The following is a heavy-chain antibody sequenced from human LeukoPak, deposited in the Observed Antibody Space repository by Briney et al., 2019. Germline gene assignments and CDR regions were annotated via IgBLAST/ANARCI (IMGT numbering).Heavy chain of an antibody. CDR2: IDPSDSYT. Sequence: AGESLKISCKGSGYSFTSYWISWVRQMPGKGLEWMGRIDPSDSYTNYSPSFQGQVTISADKSISTAYLQWSSLKASDTAMYYCARQRSNWNYSYYYYGMDVWGQGTTVTVSS. CDR3: ARQRSNWNYSYYYYGMDV. CDR1: GYSFTSYW. D-gene: IGHD1-7*01. J-gene: IGHJ6*02. V-gene: IGHV5-10-1*04.